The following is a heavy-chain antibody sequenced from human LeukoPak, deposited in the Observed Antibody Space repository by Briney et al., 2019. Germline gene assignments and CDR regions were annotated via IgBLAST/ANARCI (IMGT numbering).Heavy chain of an antibody. V-gene: IGHV3-53*01. CDR3: ARDQPMIARRAFDI. D-gene: IGHD3-22*01. Sequence: GGSLRLSCAASGFNVSGNYMSWVRQAPGKGLEWVSVIYSGGSTYYADSVKGRFTISRDNSKNTLYLQMNSLRAEDTAVYYCARDQPMIARRAFDIWGQGTMVTVSS. CDR1: GFNVSGNY. J-gene: IGHJ3*02. CDR2: IYSGGST.